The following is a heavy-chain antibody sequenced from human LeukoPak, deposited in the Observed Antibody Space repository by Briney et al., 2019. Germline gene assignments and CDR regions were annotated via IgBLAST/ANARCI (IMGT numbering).Heavy chain of an antibody. J-gene: IGHJ3*02. CDR3: ARDFRASGAFDI. V-gene: IGHV3-20*04. CDR2: INWNGGST. Sequence: GGSLRLSCAASGFTFSSYWRHWVRQAPGKGLEWVSGINWNGGSTGYADSVKGRFTISSDNAKNSLYLQMHSLRAADTALYYCARDFRASGAFDIWGQGTMVTVSS. CDR1: GFTFSSYW.